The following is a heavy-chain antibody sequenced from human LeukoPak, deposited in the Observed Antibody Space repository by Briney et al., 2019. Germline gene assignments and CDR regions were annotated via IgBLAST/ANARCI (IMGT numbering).Heavy chain of an antibody. D-gene: IGHD1-7*01. CDR2: ISGSGGST. CDR1: GFTFSSYA. V-gene: IGHV3-23*01. CDR3: AKDLFREELPNAFDI. J-gene: IGHJ3*02. Sequence: GGSLRLSCAASGFTFSSYAMSWVRQAPGKGLEWVSAISGSGGSTYYADSVKGRFTISRDNSKNTLYLQMNSPRAEDTAVYYCAKDLFREELPNAFDIWGQGTMVTVSS.